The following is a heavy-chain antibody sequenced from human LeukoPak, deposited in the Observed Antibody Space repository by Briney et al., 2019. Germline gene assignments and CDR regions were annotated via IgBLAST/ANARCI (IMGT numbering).Heavy chain of an antibody. J-gene: IGHJ4*02. D-gene: IGHD6-6*01. V-gene: IGHV4-4*09. Sequence: SETLSLTCTVSGGSISTYYWSWIRRPPGKGLEWIAYIHASGPTNYNPSLKSRITISVDPSKNQFSLKLSSVTAADTAVYYCARHDSGIAARPFDNWGQGTLVTVSS. CDR3: ARHDSGIAARPFDN. CDR1: GGSISTYY. CDR2: IHASGPT.